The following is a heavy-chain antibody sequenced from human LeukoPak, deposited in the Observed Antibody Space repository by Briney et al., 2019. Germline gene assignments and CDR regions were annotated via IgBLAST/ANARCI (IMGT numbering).Heavy chain of an antibody. V-gene: IGHV4-59*12. CDR1: GGSISSYY. CDR2: IYYSGST. J-gene: IGHJ6*03. Sequence: PSETLSLTCTVSGGSISSYYWSWIRQPPGKGLEWIGYIYYSGSTNYNPSLKSRVTMSVDTSKNQFSLKLSSVTAADTAVYYCARDIGQRAYYMDVWGKGTTVTVSS. D-gene: IGHD3-16*02. CDR3: ARDIGQRAYYMDV.